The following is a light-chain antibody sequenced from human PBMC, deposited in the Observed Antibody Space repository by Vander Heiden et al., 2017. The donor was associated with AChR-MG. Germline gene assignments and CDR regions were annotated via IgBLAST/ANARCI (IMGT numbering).Light chain of an antibody. V-gene: IGKV1-39*01. CDR2: AAS. J-gene: IGKJ2*01. CDR3: QQSYSTHS. Sequence: DIQMTQSPSSLSASVGDRVTITCRASQSISSYLNWYQQKPGQAPKLLIYAASSLQTGVPSRFSGSGSGTDFTLTISRLQPEDFATYYCQQSYSTHSFCQGTKLEIK. CDR1: QSISSY.